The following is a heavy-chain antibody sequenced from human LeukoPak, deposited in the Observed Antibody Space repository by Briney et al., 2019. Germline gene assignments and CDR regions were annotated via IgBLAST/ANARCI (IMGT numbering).Heavy chain of an antibody. J-gene: IGHJ4*02. CDR2: IYHSGST. CDR3: ARGGDGYNEPFDY. D-gene: IGHD5-24*01. CDR1: GGSISSSNW. Sequence: TSETLSLTCAVSGGSISSSNWWSWVRQPPGKGLEWIGEIYHSGSTNYNPSLKSRVTISVDKSKNQFSLKLSSVTAADTAVYYCARGGDGYNEPFDYWGQGTLVTVSS. V-gene: IGHV4-4*02.